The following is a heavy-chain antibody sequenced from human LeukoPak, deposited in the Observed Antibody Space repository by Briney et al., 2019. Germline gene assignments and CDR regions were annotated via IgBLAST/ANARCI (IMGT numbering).Heavy chain of an antibody. Sequence: SETLSLTCTVSGGSMSSYYWSWIRQPPGKGLEWIGYIYYSGSPNYNPSLKSRVAMSVDTSNNQFSLRLSSVTAADTAVYYCARHSGSLNWSDPWGQGTLVSVSS. V-gene: IGHV4-59*08. D-gene: IGHD1-26*01. J-gene: IGHJ5*02. CDR2: IYYSGSP. CDR1: GGSMSSYY. CDR3: ARHSGSLNWSDP.